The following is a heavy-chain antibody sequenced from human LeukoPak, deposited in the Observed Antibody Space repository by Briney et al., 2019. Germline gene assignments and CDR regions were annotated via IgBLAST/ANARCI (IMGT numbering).Heavy chain of an antibody. J-gene: IGHJ4*02. CDR1: GFTFSDYY. V-gene: IGHV3-11*04. CDR2: ISNGAGTI. CDR3: ARLSSGYYQQLATVYY. D-gene: IGHD3-22*01. Sequence: KPGGSLRLSCAASGFTFSDYYMSWIRQAPGKGLEWVSYISNGAGTIYYADSVKGRFTISRDNAKNSLYLQMNSLRVEDTAVYYCARLSSGYYQQLATVYYWGQGILVTVSS.